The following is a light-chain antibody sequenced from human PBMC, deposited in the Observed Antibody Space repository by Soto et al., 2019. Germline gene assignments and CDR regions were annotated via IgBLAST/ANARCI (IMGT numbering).Light chain of an antibody. CDR2: GAS. V-gene: IGKV3-20*01. Sequence: EIVLTQSPGTLSLSPGERATLSCRAIQSVTSSYLAWYQQKPGQAPRLLIYGASSRATGIPDRFSGSGSVTDFTLTISRLEPEDFAVYYCQQYDKSWPVGQGTKVEIK. CDR1: QSVTSSY. CDR3: QQYDKSWP. J-gene: IGKJ1*01.